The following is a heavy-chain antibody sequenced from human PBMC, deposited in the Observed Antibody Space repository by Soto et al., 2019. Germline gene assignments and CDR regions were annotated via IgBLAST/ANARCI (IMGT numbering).Heavy chain of an antibody. V-gene: IGHV3-13*05. CDR3: ARTDRDFYGLDV. Sequence: EVQLVESGGGLVQPGGSLRLSCEASGFTFRNYDMHWVRQGTGKGLEWVSGISAAGDPDYADSVEGRFTISRENAQTSFSLQMNXLRVGDTAVYYCARTDRDFYGLDVWGQGXTVIVSS. J-gene: IGHJ6*02. CDR1: GFTFRNYD. CDR2: ISAAGDP.